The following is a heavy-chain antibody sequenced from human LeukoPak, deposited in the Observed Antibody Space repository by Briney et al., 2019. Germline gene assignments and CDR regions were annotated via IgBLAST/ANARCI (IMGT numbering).Heavy chain of an antibody. D-gene: IGHD1-1*01. J-gene: IGHJ4*02. CDR3: ARGRNGLERKDFDY. CDR1: GGPFSGYY. CDR2: INHSGST. V-gene: IGHV4-34*01. Sequence: SETLSLTCAVYGGPFSGYYWSWIRQPPGKGLEWIGEINHSGSTNYNPSLKSRVTISVDTSKNQFSLKLSSVTAADTAVYYCARGRNGLERKDFDYWGQGTLVTVSS.